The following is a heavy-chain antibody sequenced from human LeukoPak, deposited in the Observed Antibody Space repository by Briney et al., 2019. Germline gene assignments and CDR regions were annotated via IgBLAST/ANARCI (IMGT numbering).Heavy chain of an antibody. CDR3: ARRRGDGYSYGVRDAFDM. Sequence: SETLSLTCTVSGGSISTTNYYWGWIRQPPRKGLEWIGTIYYSGSTYYNPSLKSRVTISVDTSKNQFSLKLSPVTAADTAVFYCARRRGDGYSYGVRDAFDMWGQGTMVTVSS. CDR1: GGSISTTNYY. V-gene: IGHV4-39*01. D-gene: IGHD5-18*01. CDR2: IYYSGST. J-gene: IGHJ3*02.